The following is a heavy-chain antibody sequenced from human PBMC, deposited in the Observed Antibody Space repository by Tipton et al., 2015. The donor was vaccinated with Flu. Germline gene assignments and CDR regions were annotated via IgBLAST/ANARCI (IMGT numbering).Heavy chain of an antibody. CDR1: GGSISSGSYY. CDR2: IYTSGST. V-gene: IGHV4-61*02. D-gene: IGHD5-12*01. Sequence: LRLSCTVSGGSISSGSYYWSWIRQPAGKGLEWIGRIYTSGSTNYNPSLKSRVTISVDTSKNQFSLKLSSVTAADTAVYYCARDMEYRGLDYWGQGTLVTVSS. J-gene: IGHJ4*02. CDR3: ARDMEYRGLDY.